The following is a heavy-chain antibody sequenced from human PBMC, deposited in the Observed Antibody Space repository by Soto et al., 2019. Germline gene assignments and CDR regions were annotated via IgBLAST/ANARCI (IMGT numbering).Heavy chain of an antibody. CDR1: GFTFSSYD. Sequence: EVQLVESGGGLVQPGGSLRLSCAASGFTFSSYDMHWVRQATGKGLEWVSAIGTAGDTYYPGSVKGRFTISRENAKNSLYLQMNSLRAGDTAVYYCARVVRGYCSGGSCYGVSYYYYMDVWGKGTTVTVSS. CDR3: ARVVRGYCSGGSCYGVSYYYYMDV. J-gene: IGHJ6*03. V-gene: IGHV3-13*01. CDR2: IGTAGDT. D-gene: IGHD2-15*01.